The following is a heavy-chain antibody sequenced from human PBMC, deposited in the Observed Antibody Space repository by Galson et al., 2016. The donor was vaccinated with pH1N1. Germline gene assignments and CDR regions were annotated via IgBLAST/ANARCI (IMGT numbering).Heavy chain of an antibody. CDR1: GDTFSNYG. J-gene: IGHJ6*03. D-gene: IGHD4-23*01. CDR2: LIPMFGTV. Sequence: SVKVSCKAPGDTFSNYGVSWVRQAPGQGLEWMGGLIPMFGTVNYVQKLQGRVTITAEESSSTAYMELRRLTSEDTAVYYCARLRWGDGGNSNLYYCYHMDVWGKGTAVTVSS. CDR3: ARLRWGDGGNSNLYYCYHMDV. V-gene: IGHV1-69*13.